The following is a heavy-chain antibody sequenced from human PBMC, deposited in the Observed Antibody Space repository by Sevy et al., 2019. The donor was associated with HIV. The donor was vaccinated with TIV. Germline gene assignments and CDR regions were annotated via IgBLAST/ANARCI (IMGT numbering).Heavy chain of an antibody. CDR3: ARELAAAGTGY. Sequence: GGSLRLSCAASGFTFSSYSMYWVRQAPGKGLEWVSSISSSSSYIYYADSVKGRFTISRDNAKNSLYLQMNSLRAEDTAVYYCARELAAAGTGYWGQGTLVTVSS. D-gene: IGHD6-13*01. CDR2: ISSSSSYI. J-gene: IGHJ4*02. V-gene: IGHV3-21*01. CDR1: GFTFSSYS.